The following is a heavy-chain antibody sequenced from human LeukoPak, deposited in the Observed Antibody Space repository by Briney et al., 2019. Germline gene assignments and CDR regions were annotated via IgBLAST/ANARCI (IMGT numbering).Heavy chain of an antibody. V-gene: IGHV3-74*01. D-gene: IGHD5-12*01. CDR3: ANSRYSGYADY. Sequence: QPGGSLRLSCAASGFTFSSYWMHWVRQVPGKGLVWVSRINNDGSRTNYADYVKGRFTISRDNAKNTLYLQMNSLRAEDTAMYYCANSRYSGYADYWGQGTLVTVSS. J-gene: IGHJ4*02. CDR2: INNDGSRT. CDR1: GFTFSSYW.